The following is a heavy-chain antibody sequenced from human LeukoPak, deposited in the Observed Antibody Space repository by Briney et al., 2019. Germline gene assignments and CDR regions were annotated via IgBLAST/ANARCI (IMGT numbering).Heavy chain of an antibody. Sequence: PSETLSLTCTVSGGSVSSHRYYWGWLRQPPGKGLEWIGSVYYSGSTYYNPSLKSRVTISVDTSKNQFSLKLSSVTAADTAVYYCASFYSSGWYWTTLGYYMDVWGKGTTVTISS. D-gene: IGHD6-19*01. CDR1: GGSVSSHRYY. CDR3: ASFYSSGWYWTTLGYYMDV. J-gene: IGHJ6*03. CDR2: VYYSGST. V-gene: IGHV4-39*01.